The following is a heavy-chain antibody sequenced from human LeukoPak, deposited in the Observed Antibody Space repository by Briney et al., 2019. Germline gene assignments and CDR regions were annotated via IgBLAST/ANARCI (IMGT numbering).Heavy chain of an antibody. Sequence: PSETLSLTCTVSGGSISSSSYYWGWIRQPPGKGLEWIGSIYYSGSTYYTPSLKSRVTISVDTSKNHFSLELSSVTAADTAVYYCARVRRGYGARPSFDYWGQGTLVTVSS. D-gene: IGHD5-12*01. J-gene: IGHJ4*02. CDR3: ARVRRGYGARPSFDY. CDR2: IYYSGST. CDR1: GGSISSSSYY. V-gene: IGHV4-39*02.